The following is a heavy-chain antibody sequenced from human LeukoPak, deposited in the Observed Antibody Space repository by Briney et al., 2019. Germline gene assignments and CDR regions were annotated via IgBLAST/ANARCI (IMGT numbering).Heavy chain of an antibody. Sequence: GGSLRLSCAASGFTFNSFAMNWVRQTPGKGLEWVSSVTGHGGSTYIADSVRGRFTISRDNARNSLSLQVSRLRAEDTAVYYCVKSSTNYGGWFDSWGQGTLVTVSS. CDR1: GFTFNSFA. D-gene: IGHD4/OR15-4a*01. CDR3: VKSSTNYGGWFDS. J-gene: IGHJ5*01. CDR2: VTGHGGST. V-gene: IGHV3-23*01.